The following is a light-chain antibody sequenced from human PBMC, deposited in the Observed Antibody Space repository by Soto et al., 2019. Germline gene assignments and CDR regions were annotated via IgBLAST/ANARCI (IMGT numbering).Light chain of an antibody. CDR1: NSDVGGYNF. CDR3: SSDAGRNTVV. J-gene: IGLJ2*01. V-gene: IGLV2-8*01. CDR2: EVS. Sequence: QSALTQPPSASGSPGQSVTISCTGTNSDVGGYNFVSWYQQHPGKAPKVMIFEVSKRPSGVPDRFSASKSGNTASLTVSGLQPEEEADYYCSSDAGRNTVVFGGGTKLTV.